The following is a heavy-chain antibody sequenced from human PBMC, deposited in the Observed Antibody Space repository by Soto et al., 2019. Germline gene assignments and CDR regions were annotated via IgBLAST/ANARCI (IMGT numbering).Heavy chain of an antibody. CDR2: ISWDGGST. CDR1: GFTFDDYT. V-gene: IGHV3-43*01. J-gene: IGHJ4*02. Sequence: GGSLRLSCAASGFTFDDYTMHWVRQAPGKGLEWVSLISWDGGSTYYADSVKGRFTISRDNSKNSLYLQMNSLRTEDTALYYCAKDITYSSSWPTEIDYWGQGTLVTVSS. D-gene: IGHD6-13*01. CDR3: AKDITYSSSWPTEIDY.